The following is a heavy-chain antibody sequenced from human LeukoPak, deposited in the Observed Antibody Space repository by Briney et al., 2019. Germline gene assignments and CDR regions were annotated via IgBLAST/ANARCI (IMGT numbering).Heavy chain of an antibody. J-gene: IGHJ3*02. V-gene: IGHV4-38-2*02. CDR2: IYHSGST. D-gene: IGHD6-13*01. CDR1: GYSISSGYY. CDR3: ARDVTTLVAFDI. Sequence: SETLSLTCTVSGYSISSGYYGGWIRQPPGKGLEWIGSIYHSGSTYYNPSLKSRVTISVDTSKNQFSLKLSSVTAADTAVYYCARDVTTLVAFDIWGQGTMVTVSS.